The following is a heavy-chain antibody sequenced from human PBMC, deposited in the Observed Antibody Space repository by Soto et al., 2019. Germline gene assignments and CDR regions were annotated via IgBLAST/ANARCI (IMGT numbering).Heavy chain of an antibody. CDR3: ARNLPLVPAAIPYYYYYYGMDV. Sequence: ASVKVSCKASGYTFTSYGISWVRQARGQGLEWMGWISSYNGNTNYAQKLQGRVTMTTDTSTNTAYMELSSLRSDHKAVYYCARNLPLVPAAIPYYYYYYGMDVWGQGTTVTVSS. CDR1: GYTFTSYG. CDR2: ISSYNGNT. V-gene: IGHV1-18*04. J-gene: IGHJ6*02. D-gene: IGHD2-2*01.